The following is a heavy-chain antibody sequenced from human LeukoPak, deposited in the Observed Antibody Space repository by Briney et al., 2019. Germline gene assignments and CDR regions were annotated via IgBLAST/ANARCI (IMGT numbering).Heavy chain of an antibody. CDR2: IYYSGST. Sequence: PSETLSLTCTVSGGSISSYYWSWIRQPPEKGLEWIGYIYYSGSTNYNPSLKSRVTISVDTSKNQFSLKLSSVTAADTAVYYCARGLYCSGGSCYLFDYWGQGTLVTVSS. CDR1: GGSISSYY. CDR3: ARGLYCSGGSCYLFDY. J-gene: IGHJ4*02. V-gene: IGHV4-59*01. D-gene: IGHD2-15*01.